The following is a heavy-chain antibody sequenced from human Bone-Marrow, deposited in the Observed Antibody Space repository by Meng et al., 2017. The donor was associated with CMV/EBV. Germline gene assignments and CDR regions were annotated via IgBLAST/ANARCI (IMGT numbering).Heavy chain of an antibody. D-gene: IGHD6-6*01. CDR1: GFTFSSYA. Sequence: GESLKISCAASGFTFSSYAMSWVRQAPGKGLEWVSYISSSGGSIFYADSVKGRFTVSRDNAKNSLYLQMNSLRAEDTAVYYCAREEYTSSAPFDYWGQGTLVTVSS. V-gene: IGHV3-48*03. J-gene: IGHJ4*02. CDR3: AREEYTSSAPFDY. CDR2: ISSSGGSI.